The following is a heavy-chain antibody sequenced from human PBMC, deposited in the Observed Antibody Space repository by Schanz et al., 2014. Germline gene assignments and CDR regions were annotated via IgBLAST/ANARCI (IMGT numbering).Heavy chain of an antibody. D-gene: IGHD2-15*01. CDR2: ISHSGGSK. CDR1: GFTFNSYA. CDR3: AKGMGYCRGGTCYNYNYYGLDI. V-gene: IGHV3-23*01. J-gene: IGHJ6*02. Sequence: DVQLLESGGGLVQPGGSLRLSCAASGFTFNSYAMTWVRQAPGKGLEWVSSISHSGGSKYYADSVKGRFTISRDNSENTLYLQMNSLSAVDTDVFYCAKGMGYCRGGTCYNYNYYGLDIWGQGTTVTVSS.